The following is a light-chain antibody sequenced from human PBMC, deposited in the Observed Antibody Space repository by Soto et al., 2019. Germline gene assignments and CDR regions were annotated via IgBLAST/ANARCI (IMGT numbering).Light chain of an antibody. J-gene: IGKJ4*02. CDR1: QTISSW. CDR2: RAS. CDR3: QQYYSSPRT. Sequence: DHKMTQGPCTVPASMGDRVTITCRASQTISSWLAWYQQKPGKAPKLLIYRASTLKSGVPSRFSGSGSGTDFTLTISCLQSEDFAAYYCQQYYSSPRTFGGGTKVDI. V-gene: IGKV1-5*03.